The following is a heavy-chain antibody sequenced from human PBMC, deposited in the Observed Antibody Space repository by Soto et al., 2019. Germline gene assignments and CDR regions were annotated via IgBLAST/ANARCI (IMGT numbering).Heavy chain of an antibody. J-gene: IGHJ3*02. D-gene: IGHD2-15*01. Sequence: ASVKVSCKASGGTFSSYAISWVRQAPGQGLEWMGGIIPIFGTANYAQKFQGRVTITADESTSTAYMELSSLRSEDTAVYYCARVTLGYCSGGSCYGAFDIWGQGTMVTVSS. V-gene: IGHV1-69*13. CDR3: ARVTLGYCSGGSCYGAFDI. CDR1: GGTFSSYA. CDR2: IIPIFGTA.